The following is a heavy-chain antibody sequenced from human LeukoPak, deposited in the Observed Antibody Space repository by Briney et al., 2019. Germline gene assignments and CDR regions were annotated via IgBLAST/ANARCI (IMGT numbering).Heavy chain of an antibody. CDR1: GGSISSGSYY. Sequence: PSETLSLTCTVSGGSISSGSYYWRWLRQPPGKGLEWIGRIYISGTTNYNSSLKSRITMSLDTSMNQLSLKLSSVTAADTAVYYCARDEAGSGYIDYWGQGTLVTVSS. CDR2: IYISGTT. V-gene: IGHV4-61*02. D-gene: IGHD3-22*01. CDR3: ARDEAGSGYIDY. J-gene: IGHJ4*01.